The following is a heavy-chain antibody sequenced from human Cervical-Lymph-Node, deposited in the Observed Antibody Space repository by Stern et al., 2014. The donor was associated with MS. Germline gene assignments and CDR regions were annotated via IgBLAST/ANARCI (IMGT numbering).Heavy chain of an antibody. V-gene: IGHV1-2*02. Sequence: VQLEESGAEVKKPGASVKVSCKASGYTFTDYYLHWVRQAPGQALEWMGWINPVHGGPNSAQKFQGRFPLTRATAISTAYMELSRLTSDDTAVYYCARTKTVPTYYGMDVWGQGTTVPVSS. CDR2: INPVHGGP. CDR1: GYTFTDYY. J-gene: IGHJ6*02. D-gene: IGHD4-17*01. CDR3: ARTKTVPTYYGMDV.